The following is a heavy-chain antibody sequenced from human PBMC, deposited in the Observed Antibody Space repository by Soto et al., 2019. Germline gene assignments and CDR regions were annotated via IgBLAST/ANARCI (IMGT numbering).Heavy chain of an antibody. CDR3: ARAPGYCSGGSCYSHDAFDI. J-gene: IGHJ3*02. CDR1: SGSISSSNW. Sequence: QVQLQESGPGLVKPSGTLSLTCAVSSGSISSSNWWSWVRQPPGKGLEWIGEIYHSGSTNYNPSLQSRVTISVDKSKNQFSLKLSSVTAADTAVYYCARAPGYCSGGSCYSHDAFDIWGQGTMVTVSS. V-gene: IGHV4-4*02. CDR2: IYHSGST. D-gene: IGHD2-15*01.